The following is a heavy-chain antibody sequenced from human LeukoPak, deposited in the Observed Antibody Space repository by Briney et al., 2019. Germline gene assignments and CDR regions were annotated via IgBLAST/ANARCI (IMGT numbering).Heavy chain of an antibody. CDR1: GYTFTTYD. CDR2: MNPNSGNT. CDR3: ARGVQGTIAVAGTGWFDS. V-gene: IGHV1-8*01. Sequence: ASVKVSCKASGYTFTTYDINWVRQATGQGLEWMGWMNPNSGNTGYAQKFQGRVTMTRNTSITTAYMELSSLRSEDTAVYYCARGVQGTIAVAGTGWFDSWGQGTLVTVSS. D-gene: IGHD6-19*01. J-gene: IGHJ5*01.